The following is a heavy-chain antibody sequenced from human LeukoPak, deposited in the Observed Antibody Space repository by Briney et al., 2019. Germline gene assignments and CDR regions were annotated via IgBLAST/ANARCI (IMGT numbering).Heavy chain of an antibody. J-gene: IGHJ4*02. V-gene: IGHV3-30*18. CDR2: ISYDGSNK. Sequence: TGGSLRLSCAASGFTFSSYGMHWVRQAPGKGLEWVAVISYDGSNKYYADSVKGRFAISRDNSKNTLYLQMNSLRAEDTAVYYCAKDRRLAAFDYGGQGTLVTVSS. D-gene: IGHD6-25*01. CDR3: AKDRRLAAFDY. CDR1: GFTFSSYG.